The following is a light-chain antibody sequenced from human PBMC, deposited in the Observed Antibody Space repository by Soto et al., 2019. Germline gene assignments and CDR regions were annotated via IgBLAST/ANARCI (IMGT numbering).Light chain of an antibody. V-gene: IGKV2-28*01. CDR1: QRLLHSNGNTF. Sequence: EIVMTQSPPSLTVTPGEPASISCRSSQRLLHSNGNTFLDWYLQKPGQSPQLLIYLGSNRASGVPDRGSSSEAGTDFTLKISRVEAEDVGVYYCMQALQTPYTFGQGTKLEIK. CDR2: LGS. J-gene: IGKJ2*01. CDR3: MQALQTPYT.